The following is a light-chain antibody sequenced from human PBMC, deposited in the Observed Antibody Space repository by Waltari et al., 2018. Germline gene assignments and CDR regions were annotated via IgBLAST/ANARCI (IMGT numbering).Light chain of an antibody. CDR3: QQRSSWPLT. CDR2: DTS. CDR1: QSVRNY. V-gene: IGKV3-11*01. J-gene: IGKJ4*01. Sequence: EIVLIQSPATLALSLGERATISCRASQSVRNYLAWFQQKPGTVPRLLIYDTSNRGTGVPARFSGSGSGTDFTLTISSLESEDFAVYYCQQRSSWPLTFGGGTKVQIK.